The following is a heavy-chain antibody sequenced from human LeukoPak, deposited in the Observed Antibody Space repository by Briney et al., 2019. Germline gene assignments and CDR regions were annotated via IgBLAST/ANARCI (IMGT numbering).Heavy chain of an antibody. CDR2: INHSGST. J-gene: IGHJ4*02. V-gene: IGHV4-34*01. CDR3: AREGRWLQRGGDY. Sequence: SETLSLTCAVYGGSFSGYYWSWIRQPPGKGLEWIGEINHSGSTNYNPSLKSRVTISVDTSKNQFSLKLSSVTAADTAVYYCAREGRWLQRGGDYWGQGTLVTVSS. D-gene: IGHD5-24*01. CDR1: GGSFSGYY.